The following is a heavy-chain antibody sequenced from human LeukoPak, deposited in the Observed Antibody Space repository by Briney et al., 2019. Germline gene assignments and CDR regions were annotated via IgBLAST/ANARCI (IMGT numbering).Heavy chain of an antibody. V-gene: IGHV3-48*01. J-gene: IGHJ6*03. CDR2: ISSSSSTI. CDR3: AKGRPLAMDV. D-gene: IGHD1-1*01. Sequence: GGSLRLSCAASGFTFSSYNMNWVRQAPGKGLEWVSYISSSSSTIYYADSVKGRFTISRDNAKKSLYLKMNSLRAEDTAVYYCAKGRPLAMDVWGKGTTVTVSS. CDR1: GFTFSSYN.